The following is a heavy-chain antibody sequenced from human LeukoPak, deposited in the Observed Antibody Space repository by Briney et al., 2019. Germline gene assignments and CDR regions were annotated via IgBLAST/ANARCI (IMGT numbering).Heavy chain of an antibody. CDR3: ARDTYCNITNCRFTQVQH. J-gene: IGHJ1*01. V-gene: IGHV1-18*04. CDR1: GYTFTSYG. D-gene: IGHD2/OR15-2a*01. Sequence: GSVNVSCKASGYTFTSYGISWVRQAPGQGLEWMGWISAYNDNTNYAQKLQGRVAMTTDTSTSTAYMELRSLRSDDTAVYYCARDTYCNITNCRFTQVQHWGQGTLVTVSS. CDR2: ISAYNDNT.